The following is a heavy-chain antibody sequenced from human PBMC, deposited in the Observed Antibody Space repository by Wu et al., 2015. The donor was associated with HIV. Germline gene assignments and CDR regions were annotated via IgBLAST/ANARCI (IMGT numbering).Heavy chain of an antibody. Sequence: QVQLVQSGAEVKKPGASVKVSCKASGYTFTSSGISWIRQAPGQGLEWMGIINTSGGSSSLVEKFQGRVTMTRDTSTSTIYMELSSLTSDDLAVYYCARGLGDIVVVPAAAGSDYWGQGTLVTVSS. J-gene: IGHJ4*02. CDR1: GYTFTSSG. CDR2: INTSGGSS. D-gene: IGHD2-2*01. V-gene: IGHV1-46*01. CDR3: ARGLGDIVVVPAAAGSDY.